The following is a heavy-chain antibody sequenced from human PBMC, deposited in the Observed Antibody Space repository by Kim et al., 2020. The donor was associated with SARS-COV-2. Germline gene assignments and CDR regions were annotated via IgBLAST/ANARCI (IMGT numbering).Heavy chain of an antibody. Sequence: SETLSLTCTVSGGSISSYYWSWIRQPPGKGLEWIGYIYYSGSTNYNPSLKSRVTISVDTSKNQFSLKLGSVTAADTAVYYCARGSGYDYYLLPGRYYFDCWGQGTRGSVSS. J-gene: IGHJ4*02. V-gene: IGHV4-59*01. CDR3: ARGSGYDYYLLPGRYYFDC. CDR2: IYYSGST. D-gene: IGHD5-12*01. CDR1: GGSISSYY.